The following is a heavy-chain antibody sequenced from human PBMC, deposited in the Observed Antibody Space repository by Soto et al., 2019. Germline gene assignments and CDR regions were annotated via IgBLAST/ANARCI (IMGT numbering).Heavy chain of an antibody. J-gene: IGHJ6*03. CDR3: ARSGSYGTSTICFYYYDMDV. V-gene: IGHV3-74*01. Sequence: PGGSLRLSCAASGFTFSSYWMHWVRQAPGKGLVWASRINSDGSSTVYADSVKGRFTTSRDNTKNTLYLQMNSLRAEDTAVYYCARSGSYGTSTICFYYYDMDVWGKGTTVTVSS. CDR2: INSDGSST. CDR1: GFTFSSYW. D-gene: IGHD2-2*01.